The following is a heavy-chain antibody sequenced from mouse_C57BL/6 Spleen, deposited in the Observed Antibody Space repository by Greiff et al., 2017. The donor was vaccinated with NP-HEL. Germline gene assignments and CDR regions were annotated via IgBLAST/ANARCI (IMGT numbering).Heavy chain of an antibody. CDR2: ISDGGSYT. V-gene: IGHV5-4*01. CDR1: GFTFSSYA. D-gene: IGHD1-1*01. Sequence: EVQRVESGGGLVKPGGSLKLSCAASGFTFSSYAMSWVRQTPEKRLEWVATISDGGSYTYYPDNVKGRFTISRDNAKNNLYLQMSHLKSEDTAMYYCAEGGSSYPAWFAYWGQGTLVTVSA. J-gene: IGHJ3*01. CDR3: AEGGSSYPAWFAY.